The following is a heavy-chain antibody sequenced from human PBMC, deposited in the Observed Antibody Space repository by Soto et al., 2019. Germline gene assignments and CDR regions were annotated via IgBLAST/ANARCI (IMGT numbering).Heavy chain of an antibody. V-gene: IGHV3-23*01. J-gene: IGHJ4*02. CDR2: ISGSGGST. CDR1: GFTFSSYA. D-gene: IGHD3-22*01. CDR3: ANSVSSGFPYYFDY. Sequence: GGSLRLSCAASGFTFSSYAMSWVRQAPGKGLEWVSAISGSGGSTYYADSVKGRFNISRDNSKNTLYLQMNSLRAEDTAVYYCANSVSSGFPYYFDYWGQGTLVTVSS.